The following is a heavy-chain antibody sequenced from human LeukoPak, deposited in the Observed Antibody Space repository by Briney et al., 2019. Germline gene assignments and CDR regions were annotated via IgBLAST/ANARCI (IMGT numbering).Heavy chain of an antibody. D-gene: IGHD1-26*01. J-gene: IGHJ4*02. Sequence: LGESLKISCKGSGYRFTSYWIGWVRQMPGKGLEWMGIIYPGDSDTRYSPSFQGQVTISADKSISTAYLQWSSLKASDTAIYYCTRRNSGTIDYWGQGTLVTVSS. V-gene: IGHV5-51*01. CDR1: GYRFTSYW. CDR3: TRRNSGTIDY. CDR2: IYPGDSDT.